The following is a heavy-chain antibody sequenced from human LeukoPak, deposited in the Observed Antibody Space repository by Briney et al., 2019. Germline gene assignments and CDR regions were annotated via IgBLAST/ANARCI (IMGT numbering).Heavy chain of an antibody. CDR3: ARDLGGYSYGYKGDAFDI. V-gene: IGHV4-39*07. CDR1: GGSISSSSYY. J-gene: IGHJ3*02. CDR2: IYTSGST. Sequence: SETLSLTCTVSGGSISSSSYYWGWIRQPAGKGLEWIGRIYTSGSTYYNPSLKSRVTISVDTSKNQFSLKLSSVTAADTAVYYCARDLGGYSYGYKGDAFDIWGQGTMVTVSS. D-gene: IGHD5-18*01.